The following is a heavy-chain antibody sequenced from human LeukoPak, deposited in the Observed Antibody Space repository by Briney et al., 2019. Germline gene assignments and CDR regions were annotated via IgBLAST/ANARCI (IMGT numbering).Heavy chain of an antibody. CDR3: AKDSGSYYIDY. J-gene: IGHJ4*02. CDR1: GFTFDDYT. V-gene: IGHV3-43*01. D-gene: IGHD1-26*01. CDR2: ISWDGGST. Sequence: GALRLSCAASGFTFDDYTMHWVRQAPGKGLEWVSLISWDGGSTYYADSVKGRFTISRDNSKNSLYLQMNSLRTEDTALYYCAKDSGSYYIDYWGQGTLVTVSS.